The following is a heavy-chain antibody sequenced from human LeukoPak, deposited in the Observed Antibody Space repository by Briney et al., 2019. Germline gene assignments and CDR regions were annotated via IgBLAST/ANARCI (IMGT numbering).Heavy chain of an antibody. CDR2: NDPNGGGT. Sequence: ASVKVSCKVSGYTFTGYYMHWVRQAPGQGLEWMGRNDPNGGGTHYAQKFHGRVTMARDSSISTSYMELTELRADDTAVYYCAHGGGSYGDVWGPGTMVTVSS. CDR1: GYTFTGYY. J-gene: IGHJ3*01. CDR3: AHGGGSYGDV. V-gene: IGHV1-2*06. D-gene: IGHD1-26*01.